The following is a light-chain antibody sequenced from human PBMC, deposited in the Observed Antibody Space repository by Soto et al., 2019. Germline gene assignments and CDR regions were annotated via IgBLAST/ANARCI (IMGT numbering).Light chain of an antibody. CDR2: DVD. CDR1: SSDVGGYNH. J-gene: IGLJ3*02. Sequence: QSALTQPASVSGSPGQSITISCTGTSSDVGGYNHVSWYQQHPGNVPRLIIYDVDNRPLGISNRFSGSQSGNTASLSISGLQAEDEADYYCCAYTARTTLSWVFGGGTKLTVL. CDR3: CAYTARTTLSWV. V-gene: IGLV2-14*03.